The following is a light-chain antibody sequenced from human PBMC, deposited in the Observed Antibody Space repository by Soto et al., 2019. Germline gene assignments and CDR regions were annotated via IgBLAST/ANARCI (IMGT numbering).Light chain of an antibody. J-gene: IGKJ4*01. Sequence: EIVMTQSPATLSVSPGERVTVACRASQSVRSNVAWYQQKPGQAPRLLIYYASTRATGVPARFSGSGSGTEFTLTISSLQSEDFAVYYCQQYNDWPPLTFGGGTKVEIK. CDR3: QQYNDWPPLT. V-gene: IGKV3-15*01. CDR1: QSVRSN. CDR2: YAS.